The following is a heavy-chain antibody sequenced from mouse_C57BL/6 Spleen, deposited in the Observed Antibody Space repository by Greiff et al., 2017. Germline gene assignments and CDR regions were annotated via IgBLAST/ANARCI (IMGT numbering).Heavy chain of an antibody. CDR3: VRQTGYYDQGGYFDY. CDR2: IRSKSNNYAT. Sequence: EVKLVESGGGLVQPKGSLKLSCAASGFSFNTYAMNWVRQAPGKGLEWVARIRSKSNNYATYYADSVKDRFTISRDDLESMLYLQMNNLKTEDTAMYYCVRQTGYYDQGGYFDYWGQGTTLTVSS. J-gene: IGHJ2*01. D-gene: IGHD2-4*01. V-gene: IGHV10-1*01. CDR1: GFSFNTYA.